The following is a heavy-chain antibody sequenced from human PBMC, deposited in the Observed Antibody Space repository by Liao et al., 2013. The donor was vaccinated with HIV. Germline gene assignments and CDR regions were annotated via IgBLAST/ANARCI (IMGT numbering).Heavy chain of an antibody. Sequence: QVQLQQWGAGLLKPSETLSLTCAVYGGSFSNYYWSWIRQPPGKGLEWIGEINHGGSTNYNPSLKSRVTISVDTSKNQFSLKLSSVTAADTAVYYCARGPRLGGYYYYYMDVWGKGTTVTVSS. V-gene: IGHV4-34*01. D-gene: IGHD1-26*01. CDR3: ARGPRLGGYYYYYMDV. CDR2: INHGGST. CDR1: GGSFSNYY. J-gene: IGHJ6*03.